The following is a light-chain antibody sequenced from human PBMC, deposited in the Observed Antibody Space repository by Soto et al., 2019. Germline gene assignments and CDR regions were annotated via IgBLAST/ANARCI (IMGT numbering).Light chain of an antibody. V-gene: IGLV2-8*01. Sequence: QSVLTQPPSASGSPGQSVTISCTGTSSDVGGYDYVSWYQQHPGKAPKLMIYEVTIRPSGVSDRFSGSKSGNTASLTVSGLQAEEEADHYCSSYTGGNPSYVFGTGTKVTVL. J-gene: IGLJ1*01. CDR2: EVT. CDR1: SSDVGGYDY. CDR3: SSYTGGNPSYV.